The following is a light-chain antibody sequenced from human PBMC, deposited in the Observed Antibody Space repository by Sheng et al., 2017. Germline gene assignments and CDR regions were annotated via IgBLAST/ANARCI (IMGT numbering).Light chain of an antibody. CDR2: DAL. Sequence: EIVMTQSPATLSVSPGERATLSCRASQSVSSYLAWYQQKPGQAPRLLIFDALNRATGIPARFSGSGSGTDFTLTISSLEPEDFAVYYCQHRSKWPLTFGGGTKVEIK. CDR3: QHRSKWPLT. CDR1: QSVSSY. J-gene: IGKJ4*01. V-gene: IGKV3-11*01.